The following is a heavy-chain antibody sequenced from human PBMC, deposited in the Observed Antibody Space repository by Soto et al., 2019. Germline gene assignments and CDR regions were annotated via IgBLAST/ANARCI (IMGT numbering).Heavy chain of an antibody. J-gene: IGHJ4*02. CDR2: IIPIFGTA. CDR1: GGTFSSYA. CDR3: ARGYYDSSGYYPIGGFDY. V-gene: IGHV1-69*13. D-gene: IGHD3-22*01. Sequence: SVKVSCKASGGTFSSYAISWVRQAPGQGLEWMGGIIPIFGTANYAQKFQGRVTITADESTSTAYMELSSLRSEDTAVYYCARGYYDSSGYYPIGGFDYWGQGTLVTVSS.